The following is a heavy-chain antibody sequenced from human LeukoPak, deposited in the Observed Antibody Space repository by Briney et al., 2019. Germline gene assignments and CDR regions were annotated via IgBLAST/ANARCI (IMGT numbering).Heavy chain of an antibody. Sequence: GRSPRLSCAASGFTFSTSWMTSVRQAPGKGLEWGAGINQDGGEIHYVDSVKGRFTISRDNAKNSLYLPMNSLTAEDTAVYYCARALGEGYSYGYGGDYYYYMDVWGKGTTVTVSS. D-gene: IGHD5-18*01. CDR2: INQDGGEI. CDR1: GFTFSTSW. CDR3: ARALGEGYSYGYGGDYYYYMDV. V-gene: IGHV3-7*01. J-gene: IGHJ6*03.